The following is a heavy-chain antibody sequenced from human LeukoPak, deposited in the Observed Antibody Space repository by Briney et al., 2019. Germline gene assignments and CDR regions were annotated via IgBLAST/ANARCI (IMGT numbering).Heavy chain of an antibody. CDR1: GYTFTSYY. V-gene: IGHV1-46*03. CDR2: INPSGCST. CDR3: ARSYYYGSGSYYNFDY. J-gene: IGHJ4*02. Sequence: ASVKVSCKASGYTFTSYYMHSVRQAPGQGIEWMGIINPSGCSTSYAQKFQGRVTMTRDTSTSTVYMELSSLRSEDTAVYYCARSYYYGSGSYYNFDYWGQGTLVTVSS. D-gene: IGHD3-10*01.